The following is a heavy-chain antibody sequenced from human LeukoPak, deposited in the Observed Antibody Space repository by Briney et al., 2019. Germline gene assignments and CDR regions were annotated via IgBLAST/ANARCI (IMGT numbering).Heavy chain of an antibody. CDR3: ARDAYGGNSWGWFDP. CDR1: GYSISSGYY. J-gene: IGHJ5*02. D-gene: IGHD4-23*01. CDR2: IYFTGFT. Sequence: PSETLSLTCTVSGYSISSGYYWSWIRQSPGKGLEWIGYIYFTGFTHYNPSLKSRVTMSVDMSKNQFSLNLNSVTAADTAVYYCARDAYGGNSWGWFDPWGQGTLVTVSA. V-gene: IGHV4-61*01.